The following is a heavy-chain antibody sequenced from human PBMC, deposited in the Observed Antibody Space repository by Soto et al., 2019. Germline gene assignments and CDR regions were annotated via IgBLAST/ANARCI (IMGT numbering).Heavy chain of an antibody. V-gene: IGHV3-33*01. CDR2: IWYDGSNK. D-gene: IGHD3-3*01. Sequence: GGSLRLSCAASGFTFSSYGMHWVRQAPGKGLEWVAVIWYDGSNKYYADSVKGRFTISRDNSKNTLYLQMNSLRAEDTAVYYCARDNQYYDFWSGYYTESYYYGMDVWGQGTTVTVSS. J-gene: IGHJ6*02. CDR3: ARDNQYYDFWSGYYTESYYYGMDV. CDR1: GFTFSSYG.